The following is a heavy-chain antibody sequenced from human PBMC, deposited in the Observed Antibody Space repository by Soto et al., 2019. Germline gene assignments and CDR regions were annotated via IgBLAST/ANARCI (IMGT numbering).Heavy chain of an antibody. Sequence: PSVKVSCKASGFTFTSSAVQWVRQARGQRLEWIGWIVVGSGNTNYAQKFQERVTITRDMSTSTAYMELSSLRSEDTAVYYCAAPGGTAYYDFFSGYPPHYYGMDVPGQRTTVIVS. V-gene: IGHV1-58*01. J-gene: IGHJ6*02. D-gene: IGHD3-3*01. CDR3: AAPGGTAYYDFFSGYPPHYYGMDV. CDR2: IVVGSGNT. CDR1: GFTFTSSA.